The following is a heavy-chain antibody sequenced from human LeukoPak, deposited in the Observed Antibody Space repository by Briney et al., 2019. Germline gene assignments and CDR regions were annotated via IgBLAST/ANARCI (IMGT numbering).Heavy chain of an antibody. CDR3: AGPFSSGY. V-gene: IGHV3-48*01. CDR1: GFTFSSYT. D-gene: IGHD6-19*01. CDR2: ITSSSSTI. Sequence: GGSLRLSCAASGFTFSSYTMNWVRQAPGKGLEWVSCITSSSSTIYYADSLKGRFTISRDNAKNSLYLQMNSLRAEDTAVYYCAGPFSSGYWGQGTLVTASS. J-gene: IGHJ4*02.